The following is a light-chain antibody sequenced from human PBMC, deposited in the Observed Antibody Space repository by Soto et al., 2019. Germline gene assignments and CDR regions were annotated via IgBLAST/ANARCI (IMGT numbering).Light chain of an antibody. CDR1: SSNIGAGYD. J-gene: IGLJ2*01. CDR2: GNN. V-gene: IGLV1-40*01. Sequence: VLTQPPSVSGAPGQRVTISCTGSSSNIGAGYDVHWYQQLPGTAPKLLIYGNNNRPSGVPDRFSDSKSGTSASLAITGLQAEDEADYYCQSYDSSLSVVFGGGTKLTVL. CDR3: QSYDSSLSVV.